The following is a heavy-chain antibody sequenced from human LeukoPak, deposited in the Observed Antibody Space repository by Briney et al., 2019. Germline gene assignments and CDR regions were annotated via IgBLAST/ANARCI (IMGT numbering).Heavy chain of an antibody. Sequence: GGSLRLSCAASGFTFSSYSMNWVRQAPGKGLEWVSSITGSGTTTRYADSVKGRFTISRDNSVDTLYLQVNSLSAEDTAVYYCGIDPNGDYIGAFDFWGQGTKVTASS. V-gene: IGHV3-23*01. CDR2: ITGSGTTT. CDR3: GIDPNGDYIGAFDF. D-gene: IGHD4-17*01. CDR1: GFTFSSYS. J-gene: IGHJ3*01.